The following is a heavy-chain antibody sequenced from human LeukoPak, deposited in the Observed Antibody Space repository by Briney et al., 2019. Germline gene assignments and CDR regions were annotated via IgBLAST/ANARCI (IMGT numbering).Heavy chain of an antibody. D-gene: IGHD3-9*01. J-gene: IGHJ4*02. CDR2: ISSSSDDI. CDR3: VRGDDILTGYYGFDS. Sequence: GGSLRLSCAASGFTFSTYSLNWVRQAPGKGLEWVSSISSSSDDIHYIDSVKGRFTISRDNAKNSLFLQMNSLRAEDTAVYYCVRGDDILTGYYGFDSWGQGTLVTVSS. V-gene: IGHV3-21*01. CDR1: GFTFSTYS.